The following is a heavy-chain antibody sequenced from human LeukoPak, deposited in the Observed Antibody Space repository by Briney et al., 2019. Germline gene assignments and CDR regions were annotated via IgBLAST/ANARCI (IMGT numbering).Heavy chain of an antibody. CDR3: ARGLDSSGYYHFDY. D-gene: IGHD3-22*01. CDR2: IYHSGST. V-gene: IGHV4-38-2*02. CDR1: GYSISSGYY. J-gene: IGHJ4*02. Sequence: PSETLSLTCTVSGYSISSGYYWGWIRQPPGKGLEWIGSIYHSGSTYSNPSLKSRVTISVDTSKNQFSLKLSSVTAADTAVYYCARGLDSSGYYHFDYWGQGTLVTVSS.